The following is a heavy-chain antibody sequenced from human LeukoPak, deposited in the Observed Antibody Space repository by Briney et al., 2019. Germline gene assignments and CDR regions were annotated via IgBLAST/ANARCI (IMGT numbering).Heavy chain of an antibody. CDR2: IHSDDST. CDR1: GTTVSSNY. V-gene: IGHV3-66*01. D-gene: IGHD3-22*01. J-gene: IGHJ4*02. CDR3: ARDAFYDSSGYYDY. Sequence: GGSLTLSCLVSGTTVSSNYMSWVRQAPGKGLDWVSIIHSDDSTYYSESAKGRFTISRDNFKNTLYLQMNNLRAEDTAVYYCARDAFYDSSGYYDYWGQGTLVTVSS.